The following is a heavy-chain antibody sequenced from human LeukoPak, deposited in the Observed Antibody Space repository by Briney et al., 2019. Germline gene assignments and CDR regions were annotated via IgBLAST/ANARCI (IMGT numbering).Heavy chain of an antibody. D-gene: IGHD2-21*02. CDR1: GGTFSSYA. CDR3: ARDPLAYCGGDCYSEAFDI. J-gene: IGHJ3*02. Sequence: SVKVSCKASGGTFSSYAIGWVRQAPGQGLEWMGGIIPIFGTANYAQKFQGRVTITADESTSTAYMELSSLRSEDTAVYYCARDPLAYCGGDCYSEAFDIWGQGTMVTVSS. CDR2: IIPIFGTA. V-gene: IGHV1-69*13.